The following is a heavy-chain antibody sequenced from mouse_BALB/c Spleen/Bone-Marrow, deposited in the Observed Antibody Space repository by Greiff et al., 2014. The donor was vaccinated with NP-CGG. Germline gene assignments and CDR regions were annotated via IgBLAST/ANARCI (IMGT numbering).Heavy chain of an antibody. CDR2: IDPSDSYT. Sequence: QVQLQQSGAQLVKPGASVKLSCKASGYTFTSYWMHWVKQRPGQGLEWIGKIDPSDSYTSYNQKFKGKATLTVDKSSSTAYMQLSSLTAEDSAGYSSAGGAAVYYGYWCFDVWGPGTTVTVSS. CDR1: GYTFTSYW. CDR3: AGGAAVYYGYWCFDV. D-gene: IGHD1-1*01. V-gene: IGHV1-69*02. J-gene: IGHJ1*01.